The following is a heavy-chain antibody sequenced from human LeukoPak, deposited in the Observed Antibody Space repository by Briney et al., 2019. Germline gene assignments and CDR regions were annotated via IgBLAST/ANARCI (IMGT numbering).Heavy chain of an antibody. CDR1: GFTFSAYA. D-gene: IGHD6-19*01. V-gene: IGHV3-23*01. CDR3: SGWIDY. J-gene: IGHJ4*02. Sequence: GGSLGLSCSASGFTFSAYAMYWVRQAPGKGLEWVSSISGSGDNTYYADSVKGRFTISRDNDNNILYLQMNSLRAEDTAVYYCSGWIDYWGQGTLVTVSS. CDR2: ISGSGDNT.